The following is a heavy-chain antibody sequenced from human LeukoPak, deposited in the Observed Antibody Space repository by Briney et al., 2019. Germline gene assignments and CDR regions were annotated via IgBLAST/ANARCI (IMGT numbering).Heavy chain of an antibody. CDR2: IRYDGSNK. CDR3: AKDLTGYGGNSFDY. D-gene: IGHD4-23*01. V-gene: IGHV3-30*02. CDR1: RFTFSSYG. Sequence: GGSLRLSCAASRFTFSSYGMHWVRQAPGKGLEWVAFIRYDGSNKYYADSVKGRFTIYRDNSKNTLYLQMNSLRAEDTAVYYCAKDLTGYGGNSFDYWGQGTRVTVSS. J-gene: IGHJ4*02.